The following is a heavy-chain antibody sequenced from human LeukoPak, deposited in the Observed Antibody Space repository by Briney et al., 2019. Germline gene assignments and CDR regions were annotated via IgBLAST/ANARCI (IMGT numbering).Heavy chain of an antibody. V-gene: IGHV4-38-2*02. CDR3: AREGGYSYALNWFDP. D-gene: IGHD5-18*01. CDR2: IYHSGST. J-gene: IGHJ5*02. CDR1: GYSISSGYY. Sequence: SETLSLTCTVSGYSISSGYYWGWIRQPPGKGLEWIGSIYHSGSTYYNPSLKSRVTISVDTSKNQFSLKLSSVTAADTAVYYCAREGGYSYALNWFDPWGQGTLVTVSS.